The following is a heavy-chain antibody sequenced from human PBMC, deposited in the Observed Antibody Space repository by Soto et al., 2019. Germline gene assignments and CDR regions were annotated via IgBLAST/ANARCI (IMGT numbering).Heavy chain of an antibody. CDR2: INHSGST. J-gene: IGHJ4*02. Sequence: KPSETLSLTCAVYGGSFSGYYWSWIRQPPGKGLEWIGGINHSGSTNYNPSLKSRVTISVDTSKNQFSLKLSSVTAADTAVYYCARGGRVSSYSSTRWTSQWDYFDYWGQGTLVTVSS. CDR3: ARGGRVSSYSSTRWTSQWDYFDY. CDR1: GGSFSGYY. V-gene: IGHV4-34*01. D-gene: IGHD6-13*01.